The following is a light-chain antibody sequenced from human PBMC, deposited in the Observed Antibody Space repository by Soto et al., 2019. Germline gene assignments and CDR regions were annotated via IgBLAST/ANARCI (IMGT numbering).Light chain of an antibody. J-gene: IGLJ2*01. CDR3: CSYADTYIFI. CDR1: SSXXXXXXX. Sequence: QSVLTQPPXVXGAPXQXXXXSXTGSSSXXXXXXXVHWYQXVXXTAPKLLIYGNINRPSGVPDRFSGSKSGNTASLTISGLQAEDESDYFCCSYADTYIFIFGGGTKLTVL. V-gene: IGLV1-40*01. CDR2: GNI.